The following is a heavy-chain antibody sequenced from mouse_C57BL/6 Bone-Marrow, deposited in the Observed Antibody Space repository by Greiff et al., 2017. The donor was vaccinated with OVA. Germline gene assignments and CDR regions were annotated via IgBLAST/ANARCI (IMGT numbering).Heavy chain of an antibody. Sequence: QVQLKESGAELMKPGASVKLSCKATGYTFTGYWIEWVKQRPGHGLEWIGEILPGSGSTKYNEKFKSKATLTVDKPSSTAYMQLSSLTSEDSAVYYCARDYGSSFPYYFDYWGQGTTLTVSS. D-gene: IGHD1-1*01. J-gene: IGHJ2*01. V-gene: IGHV1-9*01. CDR2: ILPGSGST. CDR3: ARDYGSSFPYYFDY. CDR1: GYTFTGYW.